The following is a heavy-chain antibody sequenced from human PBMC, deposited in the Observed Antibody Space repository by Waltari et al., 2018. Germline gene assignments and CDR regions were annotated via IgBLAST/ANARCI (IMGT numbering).Heavy chain of an antibody. CDR2: ISWNSGSI. CDR1: GFTFDDWA. D-gene: IGHD6-19*01. Sequence: EVQLVESGGGLVQPGRSLRLSCAASGFTFDDWALHWVRQAPGKGLEWVSGISWNSGSIGYADSVKGRFTISRDNAKNSLYLQMNSLRAEDMALYYCAKDMEQWLYRGAFYIWGQGTMVTVSS. V-gene: IGHV3-9*03. CDR3: AKDMEQWLYRGAFYI. J-gene: IGHJ3*02.